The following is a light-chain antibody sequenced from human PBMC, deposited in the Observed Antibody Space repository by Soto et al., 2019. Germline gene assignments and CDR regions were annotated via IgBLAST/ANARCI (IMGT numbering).Light chain of an antibody. CDR2: WAS. CDR1: QSVLYTSNNKNS. J-gene: IGKJ1*01. V-gene: IGKV4-1*01. CDR3: QQYSSTPPWT. Sequence: DIVMTQSPDSLAVSLGERATINCKSSQSVLYTSNNKNSLAWYQQKPGQPPKLLIYWASTRESGVPDRFSGSGSGTDCSLPISSLQAEYGAVYYCQQYSSTPPWTFGQGTKVEIK.